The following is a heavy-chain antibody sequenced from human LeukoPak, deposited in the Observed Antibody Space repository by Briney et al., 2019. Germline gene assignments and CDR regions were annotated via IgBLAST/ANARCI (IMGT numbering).Heavy chain of an antibody. D-gene: IGHD1-1*01. CDR2: IRQDESER. V-gene: IGHV3-7*01. CDR1: GFSFSSYW. CDR3: AYYHVNEEPPTF. Sequence: PGGSLRLSCEGSGFSFSSYWMTWVRQLPGKGPEWVANIRQDESERYFADSVKGRFTVSRDNSKNMLYLQMNSLRAEDTAVYYCAYYHVNEEPPTFWGQGTLVTVSS. J-gene: IGHJ4*02.